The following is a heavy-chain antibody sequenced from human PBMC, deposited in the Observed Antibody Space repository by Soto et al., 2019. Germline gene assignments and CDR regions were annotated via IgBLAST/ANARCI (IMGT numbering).Heavy chain of an antibody. CDR3: ASWNDVEGWTTTDYYYMDV. J-gene: IGHJ6*03. Sequence: GGSLRLSCAASGFTFSSYGMHWVRQAPGKGLEWVAVISYDGSNKYYADSVKGRFTNSRDNSKNTLYLQMNSLRAEDTAVYYCASWNDVEGWTTTDYYYMDVWGKGTTVTVSS. CDR1: GFTFSSYG. D-gene: IGHD1-1*01. V-gene: IGHV3-30*03. CDR2: ISYDGSNK.